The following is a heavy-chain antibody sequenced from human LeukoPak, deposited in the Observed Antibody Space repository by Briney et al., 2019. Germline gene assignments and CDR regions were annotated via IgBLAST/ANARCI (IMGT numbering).Heavy chain of an antibody. J-gene: IGHJ6*03. V-gene: IGHV3-9*01. CDR1: GGSISSYY. CDR3: AKDTRLDSYYNMDV. D-gene: IGHD2-21*01. CDR2: ISWESGGI. Sequence: LSLTCTVSGGSISSYYWSWVRQAPGKGLEWVSGISWESGGIGYADSVKGRFTISRDNAKNSLYLQMNSLRAEDTAFYYCAKDTRLDSYYNMDVWGRGTTVTVSS.